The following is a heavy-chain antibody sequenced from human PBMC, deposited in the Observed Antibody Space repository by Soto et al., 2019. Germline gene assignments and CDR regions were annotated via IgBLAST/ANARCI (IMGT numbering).Heavy chain of an antibody. V-gene: IGHV3-23*01. CDR2: IGGSGGST. J-gene: IGHJ4*02. CDR1: GFTFSSYA. Sequence: EVQLLESGGGLVQPGGSLRLSCAASGFTFSSYAMSWVRQAPGKGLEWVSAIGGSGGSTYYADSVKGRFTISRDNSKNTLYLQMNSLRAEDTAVYYCAIQDIVVVVAATRFFDYWGQGTLVTVSS. CDR3: AIQDIVVVVAATRFFDY. D-gene: IGHD2-15*01.